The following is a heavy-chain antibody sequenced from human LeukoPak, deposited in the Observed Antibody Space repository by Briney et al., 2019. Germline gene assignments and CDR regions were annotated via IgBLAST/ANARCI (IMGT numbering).Heavy chain of an antibody. CDR3: ARDPLGYCSSTSCARLVGMDV. J-gene: IGHJ6*02. CDR1: GYTFTGYY. D-gene: IGHD2-2*01. CDR2: INPNSGGT. Sequence: GASVKVSCKASGYTFTGYYMHWVRQAPGQGLEWMGWINPNSGGTNYAQKFQGGVTMTRDTSISTAYMELSRLRSDDTAVYYCARDPLGYCSSTSCARLVGMDVWGQGTTVTVSS. V-gene: IGHV1-2*02.